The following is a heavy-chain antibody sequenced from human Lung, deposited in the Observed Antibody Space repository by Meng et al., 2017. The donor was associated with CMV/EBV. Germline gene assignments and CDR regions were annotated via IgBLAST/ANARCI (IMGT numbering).Heavy chain of an antibody. CDR1: GGSFSHNY. Sequence: SXTXSLXCAVSGGSFSHNYWSWIRQPPGKGLEWIGEVNHRGSSNYNPSLMSRVTISVDTSKKQCSLKMSSVTAADTAVYYCAREAAGDYDSSGPVDYLGQGTLVTVSS. V-gene: IGHV4-34*01. D-gene: IGHD3-22*01. J-gene: IGHJ4*02. CDR2: VNHRGSS. CDR3: AREAAGDYDSSGPVDY.